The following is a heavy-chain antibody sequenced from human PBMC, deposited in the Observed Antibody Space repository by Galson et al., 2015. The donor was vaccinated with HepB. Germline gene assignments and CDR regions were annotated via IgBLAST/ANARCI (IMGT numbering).Heavy chain of an antibody. CDR1: GFTFGDYA. V-gene: IGHV3-49*03. Sequence: SLRLSCAASGFTFGDYAMSWFRQAPGKGLEWVGFIRSKAYGGTTEYAASVKGRFTISRDESKSIAYLQMNSLKTEDTAVYYCTRDGIQGVIIQPRLDYWGQGTLVTVSS. CDR3: TRDGIQGVIIQPRLDY. CDR2: IRSKAYGGTT. D-gene: IGHD3-10*01. J-gene: IGHJ4*02.